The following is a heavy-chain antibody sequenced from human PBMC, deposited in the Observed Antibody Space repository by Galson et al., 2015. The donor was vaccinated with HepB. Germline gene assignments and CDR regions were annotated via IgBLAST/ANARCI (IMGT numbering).Heavy chain of an antibody. CDR1: GFTFSGSA. CDR3: IRLGNLVGYSSS. Sequence: SLRLSCAASGFTFSGSAIQWVRQASGGGLEWVGRIGSKADNYATAYTASVKGRFTISRDDSKSTAYLQMSRLKTEDTAVYYCIRLGNLVGYSSSWGQGTLVTVSS. D-gene: IGHD5-18*01. J-gene: IGHJ4*02. CDR2: IGSKADNYAT. V-gene: IGHV3-73*01.